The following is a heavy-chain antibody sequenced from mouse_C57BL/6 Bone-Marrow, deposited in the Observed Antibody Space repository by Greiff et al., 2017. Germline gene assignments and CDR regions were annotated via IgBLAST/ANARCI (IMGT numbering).Heavy chain of an antibody. CDR3: ARSRGKNHAVERDYDAMDF. CDR2: IYPSDSET. Sequence: VQLQQPGAELVRPGSSVKLSCKASGYTFTSYWMDWVKQRPGQGLEWIGNIYPSDSETHYNQKFKDKATLTVDKASSTAYMQLSSLTSEDSAVYYCARSRGKNHAVERDYDAMDFGGQGTSVTVSS. J-gene: IGHJ4*01. CDR1: GYTFTSYW. D-gene: IGHD1-1*01. V-gene: IGHV1-61*01.